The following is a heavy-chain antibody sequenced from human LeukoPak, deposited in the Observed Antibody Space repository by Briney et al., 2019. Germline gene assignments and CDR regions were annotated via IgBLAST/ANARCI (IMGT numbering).Heavy chain of an antibody. V-gene: IGHV1-2*02. D-gene: IGHD6-13*01. CDR1: GYTFTGCY. CDR2: INPNSGGT. CDR3: AREFGSSSWYNWFDP. J-gene: IGHJ5*02. Sequence: ASVKVSCKASGYTFTGCYMHWVRQAPGQGLEWMGWINPNSGGTNYAQKFQGRVTMTRDTSISTAYMELSRLRSDDTAVYYCAREFGSSSWYNWFDPWGQGTLVTVSS.